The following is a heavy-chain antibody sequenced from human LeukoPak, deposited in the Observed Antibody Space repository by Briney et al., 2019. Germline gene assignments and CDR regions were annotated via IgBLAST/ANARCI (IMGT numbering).Heavy chain of an antibody. CDR3: AKRKQQLDLSFDY. J-gene: IGHJ4*02. CDR2: ISGSGGST. Sequence: GGSLRLPCAASGFNFCSYAMSCVRQAPGKGLECVSAISGSGGSTYYADSVKGRFTISRDNSKNTLYLQMNSLRAEDTAVYYCAKRKQQLDLSFDYWGQGTLVTVSS. CDR1: GFNFCSYA. V-gene: IGHV3-23*01. D-gene: IGHD6-13*01.